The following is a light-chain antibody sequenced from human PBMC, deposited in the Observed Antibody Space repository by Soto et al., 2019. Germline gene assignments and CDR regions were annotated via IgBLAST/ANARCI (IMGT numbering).Light chain of an antibody. Sequence: AIQMTQSPSSLSASVGDRVTITCRASQGIRNDLGWYQQKPGKAPKLLIYAASSLQSGVTSRFSGSGSGTDFNLTISSLQPEDFATYYCLQDYNSPLTFGGGTKVDIK. J-gene: IGKJ4*01. V-gene: IGKV1-6*01. CDR1: QGIRND. CDR2: AAS. CDR3: LQDYNSPLT.